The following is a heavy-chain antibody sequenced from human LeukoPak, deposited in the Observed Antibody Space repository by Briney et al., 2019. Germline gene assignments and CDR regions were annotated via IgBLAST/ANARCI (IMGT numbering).Heavy chain of an antibody. D-gene: IGHD1-26*01. J-gene: IGHJ6*03. CDR2: IIPIFGTA. Sequence: ASVKVSCKASGGTFSSYAISWVRQAPGQGLEWMGGIIPIFGTANYAQKFQGRVTITTDESTSTAYMELSSLRSEDTAVYYCLVGATIDYYYYMDVWRKGTTVTVSS. CDR3: LVGATIDYYYYMDV. CDR1: GGTFSSYA. V-gene: IGHV1-69*05.